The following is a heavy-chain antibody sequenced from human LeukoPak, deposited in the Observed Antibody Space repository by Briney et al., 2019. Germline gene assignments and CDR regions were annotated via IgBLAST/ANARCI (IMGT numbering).Heavy chain of an antibody. V-gene: IGHV4-34*01. D-gene: IGHD2/OR15-2a*01. Sequence: SETLSLTCAVYGGSFSGYYWSWIRQPPGKGLEWIGEINHSGSTNYNPSLKSRVTISVDTSNNQFSLKLSSAAAADTAVYYCARGKKTRIYYYYYYIDVGGKGTTVTVSS. J-gene: IGHJ6*03. CDR1: GGSFSGYY. CDR2: INHSGST. CDR3: ARGKKTRIYYYYYYIDV.